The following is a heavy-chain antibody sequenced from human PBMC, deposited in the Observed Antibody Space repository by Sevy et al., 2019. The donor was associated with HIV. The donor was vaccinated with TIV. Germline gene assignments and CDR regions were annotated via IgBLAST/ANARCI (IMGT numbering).Heavy chain of an antibody. CDR1: GFTFSSYS. CDR3: ARDLIRVSSWQMFDY. CDR2: ISSSSSTV. Sequence: GGSLRLSCAASGFTFSSYSMNWVRQAPGKGLEWVSYISSSSSTVYYEDSVRGRFTISRDNAKNSLYLQMNSLRAEDTAVYYCARDLIRVSSWQMFDYWGQGTLVTVSS. J-gene: IGHJ4*02. D-gene: IGHD6-13*01. V-gene: IGHV3-48*01.